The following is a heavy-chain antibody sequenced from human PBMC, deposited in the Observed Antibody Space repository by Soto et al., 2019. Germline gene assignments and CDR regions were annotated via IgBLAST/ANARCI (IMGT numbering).Heavy chain of an antibody. CDR1: GYTFTSYT. V-gene: IGHV1-3*01. CDR3: ARDIVVVVAASYYYSGMDV. CDR2: INAGNGNT. Sequence: ASVKVSCKASGYTFTSYTMHWVRQAPGQRLEWMGWINAGNGNTKYSQKFQGRVTISRDTFASTAYMELSSLRSEDTAVYYCARDIVVVVAASYYYSGMDVWGQGTTVT. J-gene: IGHJ6*02. D-gene: IGHD2-15*01.